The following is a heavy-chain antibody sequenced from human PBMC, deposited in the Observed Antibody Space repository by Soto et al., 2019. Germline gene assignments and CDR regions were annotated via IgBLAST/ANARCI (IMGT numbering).Heavy chain of an antibody. D-gene: IGHD2-8*01. V-gene: IGHV1-18*01. J-gene: IGHJ6*03. CDR1: GYTFTRFG. Sequence: QVQLVQSGTEVKKPGASVKVSCKASGYTFTRFGINWVRQAPGQGLEWMGWISPYNGNTNYAQKFQDRVTMTTDTSKSKAYMELRSLRSDDTAVYYCAVRYCLIAVSLPPGFFDTDVWGKGTTVVVSS. CDR2: ISPYNGNT. CDR3: AVRYCLIAVSLPPGFFDTDV.